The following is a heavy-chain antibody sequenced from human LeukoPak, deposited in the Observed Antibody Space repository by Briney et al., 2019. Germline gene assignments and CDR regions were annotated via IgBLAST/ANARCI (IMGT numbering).Heavy chain of an antibody. V-gene: IGHV4-39*01. CDR1: GVSISSSSYY. CDR3: ARGVAAVGWYFDL. CDR2: IYYSGST. Sequence: PTETLSLTCTVSGVSISSSSYYWGWLRQPPGKGLDWIASIYYSGSTYYNPSLKSRVTISVDTSKNQFSPKQSSVTAADTAVYYCARGVAAVGWYFDLWGRGTLVPVS. D-gene: IGHD6-13*01. J-gene: IGHJ2*01.